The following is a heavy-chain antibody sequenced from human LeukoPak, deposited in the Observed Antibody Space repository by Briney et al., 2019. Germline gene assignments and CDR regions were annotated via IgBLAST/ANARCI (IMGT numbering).Heavy chain of an antibody. CDR2: MNPNSGNT. J-gene: IGHJ5*02. Sequence: ASVKVSCKASGYTFTTHDINWVRQASGQGLEWMGWMNPNSGNTGYAQKFQGRVTITRSTSISTAFMELSSLRSEDTAVYYCARDGLCSGGSCYSDNWFDPWGQGTLVTVSS. D-gene: IGHD2-15*01. CDR3: ARDGLCSGGSCYSDNWFDP. V-gene: IGHV1-8*03. CDR1: GYTFTTHD.